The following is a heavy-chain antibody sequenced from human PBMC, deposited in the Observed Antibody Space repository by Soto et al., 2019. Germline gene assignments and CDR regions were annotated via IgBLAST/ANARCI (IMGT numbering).Heavy chain of an antibody. V-gene: IGHV3-23*01. CDR1: GFTFSDYV. D-gene: IGHD3-3*01. CDR2: ISDGGEGT. CDR3: ARDRSTDFGLDV. J-gene: IGHJ6*02. Sequence: EVLLLESGGDSVQPGGSLRLSCVASGFTFSDYVMSWVRQVPGKGLEWVSSISDGGEGTDYRDSVRGRFTISRDNARVTLHLQMNSLRVDDTATYFCARDRSTDFGLDVWGQGTTVTVSS.